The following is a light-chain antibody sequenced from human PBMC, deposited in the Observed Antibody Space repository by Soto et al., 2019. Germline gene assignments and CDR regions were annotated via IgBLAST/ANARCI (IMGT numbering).Light chain of an antibody. CDR3: MQALQTPT. Sequence: DIVLTQSPLSLPVTPGEPASISCRSSQSLLQSDGYNYLDWYLQKPGQSPQLLIYLGSNRASGVPDRFSGSGSGTDFTLKISRVEAEDVGVYYCMQALQTPTFGGGTKVEIK. V-gene: IGKV2-28*01. CDR2: LGS. CDR1: QSLLQSDGYNY. J-gene: IGKJ4*01.